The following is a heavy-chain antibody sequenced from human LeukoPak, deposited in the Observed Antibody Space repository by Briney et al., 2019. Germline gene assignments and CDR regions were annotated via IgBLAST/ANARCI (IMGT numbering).Heavy chain of an antibody. CDR3: ARGRIAVANWFDP. Sequence: ASVKVSCKASGYTFTGYYMHWVRQAPGQGLEWMGWINPNSGGTNYAQKFQGRVTMTRDTSISTAYMELSGLRSDDTAVYYCARGRIAVANWFDPWGQGTLVTVSS. J-gene: IGHJ5*02. CDR1: GYTFTGYY. V-gene: IGHV1-2*02. D-gene: IGHD6-19*01. CDR2: INPNSGGT.